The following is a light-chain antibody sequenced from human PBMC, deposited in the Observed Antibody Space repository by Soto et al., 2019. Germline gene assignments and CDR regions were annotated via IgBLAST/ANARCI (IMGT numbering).Light chain of an antibody. CDR3: MQGTHGTST. V-gene: IGKV2-30*01. CDR2: KXS. CDR1: ESLFYGDGNTY. Sequence: DVMTQSRLPLSVTVGQKASHSXRPGESLFYGDGNTYVTRXHQRQGXSPRXXXDKXSNLESGGPDRLSGSGSGTDFTLKISRVEAEYFGVYYCMQGTHGTSTFGGGTKVDIK. J-gene: IGKJ4*01.